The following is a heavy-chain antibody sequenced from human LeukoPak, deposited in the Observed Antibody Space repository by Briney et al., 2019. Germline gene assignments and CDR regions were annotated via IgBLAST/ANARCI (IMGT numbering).Heavy chain of an antibody. D-gene: IGHD2-2*02. CDR1: GFTFSSYS. Sequence: GGSLRLSCAASGFTFSSYSMNWVRQAPGKGLEWVSYISSSSSTIYYADSVKGRFTISRDNAKNSLYLQMNSLRAEDTAVYYCARDVGYCSSTSCYSWFDPWGQGTLVTVSS. CDR3: ARDVGYCSSTSCYSWFDP. CDR2: ISSSSSTI. J-gene: IGHJ5*02. V-gene: IGHV3-48*01.